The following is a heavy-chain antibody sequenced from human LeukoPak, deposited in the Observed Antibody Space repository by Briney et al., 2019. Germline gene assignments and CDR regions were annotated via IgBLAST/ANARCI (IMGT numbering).Heavy chain of an antibody. J-gene: IGHJ4*02. CDR1: QFTFNGPW. CDR2: MDPTGSQK. Sequence: PGGSLRLSCADSQFTFNGPWMNCVRQAPGKGLEGVANMDPTGSQKRYVDSVKGRFTISKDNPGASLYLDMHSLRAEDTAIYYCAIWTSGNYWGQGTLVTVSS. D-gene: IGHD1-1*01. CDR3: AIWTSGNY. V-gene: IGHV3-7*01.